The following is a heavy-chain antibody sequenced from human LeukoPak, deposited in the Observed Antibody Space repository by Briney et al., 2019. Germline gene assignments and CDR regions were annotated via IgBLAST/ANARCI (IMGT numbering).Heavy chain of an antibody. D-gene: IGHD2-15*01. Sequence: SETLSLTCTVSGGSISSYHGSWIRQPPGKGLEWIGYIYSSGSTSYNPSLKSRVAISVDTSKNQFSLKLSSVTAADTAVYYCARRISGGSSDYWGQGTPVTVSS. CDR1: GGSISSYH. V-gene: IGHV4-59*08. CDR2: IYSSGST. CDR3: ARRISGGSSDY. J-gene: IGHJ4*02.